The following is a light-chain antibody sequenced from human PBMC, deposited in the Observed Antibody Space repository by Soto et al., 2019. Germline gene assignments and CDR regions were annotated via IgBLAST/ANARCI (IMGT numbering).Light chain of an antibody. CDR3: CSYAGSSYV. Sequence: QSALTQPRSVSGSPGQSVTISCTGTSSDVGGCNYVSWYQQHPGKAPKLMIYDVNKRPSGVPDRFSGSKSGNTASLTISGLQAEDEADYYCCSYAGSSYVFGTGTKLTVL. J-gene: IGLJ1*01. V-gene: IGLV2-11*01. CDR1: SSDVGGCNY. CDR2: DVN.